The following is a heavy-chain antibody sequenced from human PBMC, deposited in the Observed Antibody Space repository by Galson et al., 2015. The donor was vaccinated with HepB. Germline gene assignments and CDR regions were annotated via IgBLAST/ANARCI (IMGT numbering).Heavy chain of an antibody. CDR1: GGTFSSYA. CDR2: IIPIFGTA. Sequence: SVKVSCKASGGTFSSYAISWVRQAPGQGLEWMGGIIPIFGTANYAQKFQGRVTITADESTSTAYMELSSLRSEDTAVYYCAREGGYCSSTSCYGGIRGAFDIWGQGTMVTVSS. J-gene: IGHJ3*02. D-gene: IGHD2-2*01. CDR3: AREGGYCSSTSCYGGIRGAFDI. V-gene: IGHV1-69*13.